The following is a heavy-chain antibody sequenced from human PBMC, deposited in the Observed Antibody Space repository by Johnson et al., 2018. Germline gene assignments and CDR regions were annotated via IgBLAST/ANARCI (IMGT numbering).Heavy chain of an antibody. D-gene: IGHD3-10*01. CDR1: GYSFTSYW. Sequence: VQLVQSGAEVKKPGESLKISCKGSGYSFTSYWIGWVRQMPGKGLEWMWIIYPGDSDTRYSPSFQGQFTISADKSIRPAYLQWSSLKASDTAMYYCATAAHPKSPTIWFGEYYYLDVWGKGTTVTVSS. V-gene: IGHV5-51*03. CDR2: IYPGDSDT. CDR3: ATAAHPKSPTIWFGEYYYLDV. J-gene: IGHJ6*03.